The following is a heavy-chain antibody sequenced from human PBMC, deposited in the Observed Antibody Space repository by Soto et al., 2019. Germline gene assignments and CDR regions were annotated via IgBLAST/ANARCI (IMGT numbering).Heavy chain of an antibody. Sequence: GASVKVSCKASGYTFTSYGISWVRQAPGQGLEWMGWISAYNGNTNYAQKLQGRVTMTTDTSTSTAYMELRSLRSDDTAVYYCARGPLMVRGVLVGYWFDPWGQGTLVTVSS. D-gene: IGHD3-10*01. CDR2: ISAYNGNT. V-gene: IGHV1-18*01. CDR3: ARGPLMVRGVLVGYWFDP. CDR1: GYTFTSYG. J-gene: IGHJ5*02.